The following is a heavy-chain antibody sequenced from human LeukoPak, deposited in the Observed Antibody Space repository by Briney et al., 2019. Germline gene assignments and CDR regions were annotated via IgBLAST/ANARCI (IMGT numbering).Heavy chain of an antibody. D-gene: IGHD3-10*01. V-gene: IGHV1-58*01. CDR2: IVVGSGNT. Sequence: SVKVSCKASGFTFTSSAVQWVRQARGQRLEWIGWIVVGSGNTNYAQKFQERVTITRDMSTSTAYMELSSLRSEDTAVYYCARRGSGSYVLDYWGQGTLVTVSS. CDR1: GFTFTSSA. CDR3: ARRGSGSYVLDY. J-gene: IGHJ4*02.